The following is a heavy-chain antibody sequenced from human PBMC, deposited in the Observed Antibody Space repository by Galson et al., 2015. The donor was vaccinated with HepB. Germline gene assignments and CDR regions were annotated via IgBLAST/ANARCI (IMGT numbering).Heavy chain of an antibody. Sequence: PALVKPTQTLTLTCTFSGFSFSTSGVGVGWIRQPPGKALDWLALIYWNDNKVYSPSLESRLTITKDTSKNQVVLTMTNMDPVDTATYFCAHRLLLGGTGRAAFDFWGQETMVTVSS. V-gene: IGHV2-5*01. CDR1: GFSFSTSGVG. J-gene: IGHJ3*01. D-gene: IGHD1-26*01. CDR2: IYWNDNK. CDR3: AHRLLLGGTGRAAFDF.